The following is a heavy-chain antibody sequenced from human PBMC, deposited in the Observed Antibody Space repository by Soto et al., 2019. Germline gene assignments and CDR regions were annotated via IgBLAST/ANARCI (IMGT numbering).Heavy chain of an antibody. CDR3: AKWALLYYDSSGYSPHYFDY. CDR1: GFTFSSYA. Sequence: PGRSLRLSCAASGFTFSSYAMSWVRQAPGKGLEWVSAISGSGGSTYYADSVKGRFTISRDNSKNTLYLQMNSLRAEDTAVYYCAKWALLYYDSSGYSPHYFDYWGQGTLVTVSS. V-gene: IGHV3-23*01. J-gene: IGHJ4*02. CDR2: ISGSGGST. D-gene: IGHD3-22*01.